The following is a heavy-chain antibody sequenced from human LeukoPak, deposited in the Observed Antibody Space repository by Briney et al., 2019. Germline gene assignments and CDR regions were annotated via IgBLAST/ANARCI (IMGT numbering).Heavy chain of an antibody. D-gene: IGHD3-22*01. V-gene: IGHV4-59*11. Sequence: SETLSLTCTVSGGSMRSHYWSWIRQTPGKGLEWIGYIDYSGSTRYNPSLQSRGSISVDPSQNHFSQQLTSLTATDTAVYYCARLINNDNSGDADTFDMWGQGTVVTVFS. CDR3: ARLINNDNSGDADTFDM. CDR2: IDYSGST. CDR1: GGSMRSHY. J-gene: IGHJ3*02.